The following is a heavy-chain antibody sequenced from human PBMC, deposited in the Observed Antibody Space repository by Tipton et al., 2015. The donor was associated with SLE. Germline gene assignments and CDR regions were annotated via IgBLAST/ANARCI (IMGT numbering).Heavy chain of an antibody. Sequence: LRLSCTVSGGSNRNHYWGWIRQSANKGLEWIGRIHSSGSTDYNPSLRSRVTMSVDRSKTQLSMLLRSVTAADTAVYYCARDSGSLNYWGQGALVTVSS. CDR1: GGSNRNHY. CDR3: ARDSGSLNY. J-gene: IGHJ4*02. CDR2: IHSSGST. D-gene: IGHD1-26*01. V-gene: IGHV4-4*07.